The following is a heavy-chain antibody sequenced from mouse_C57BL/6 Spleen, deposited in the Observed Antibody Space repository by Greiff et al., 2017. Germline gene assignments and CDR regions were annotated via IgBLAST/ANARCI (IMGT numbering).Heavy chain of an antibody. V-gene: IGHV7-3*01. Sequence: EVMLVESGGGLVQPGGSLSLSCAASGFTFTDYYMSWVRQPPGKALEWLGFIRNKANGYTTEYSASVKGRFTISRDNSQSILYLQMDDLRAEDRATEYCAAHDCDGSSDYDMDYWGQGTTVTVSS. D-gene: IGHD2-4*01. CDR1: GFTFTDYY. CDR3: AAHDCDGSSDYDMDY. CDR2: IRNKANGYTT. J-gene: IGHJ4*01.